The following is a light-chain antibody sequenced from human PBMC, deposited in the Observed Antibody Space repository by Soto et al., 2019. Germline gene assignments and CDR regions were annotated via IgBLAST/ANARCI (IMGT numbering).Light chain of an antibody. CDR1: QSISSY. CDR2: AAS. Sequence: DIQMTQSPSSLSASVGDRVTITCRASQSISSYLNWYQQKPGKAPKFLIYAASSLQSGVPSRFSGSGSGTDFTLTISSLQPEDFATYYCQQSYSTPRTFGQGTKLEIK. J-gene: IGKJ2*01. CDR3: QQSYSTPRT. V-gene: IGKV1-39*01.